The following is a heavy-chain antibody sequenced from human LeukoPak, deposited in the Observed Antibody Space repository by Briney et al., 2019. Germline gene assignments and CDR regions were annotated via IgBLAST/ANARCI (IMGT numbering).Heavy chain of an antibody. J-gene: IGHJ6*03. V-gene: IGHV3-23*01. Sequence: PGGPLRLSCAASGFTFSSYAMSWVRQAPGKGLEWVSAISGSGGSTYYADSVKGRFTISRDNSKNTLYLRMNSLRADDTAVYYCAKRRGLELTYYYHMDVWGKGTTVTVSS. CDR3: AKRRGLELTYYYHMDV. CDR1: GFTFSSYA. CDR2: ISGSGGST. D-gene: IGHD1-7*01.